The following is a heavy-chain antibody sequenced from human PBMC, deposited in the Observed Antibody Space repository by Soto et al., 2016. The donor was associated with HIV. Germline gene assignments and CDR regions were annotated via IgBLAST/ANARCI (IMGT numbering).Heavy chain of an antibody. CDR2: ISGSGISS. J-gene: IGHJ4*02. V-gene: IGHV3-23*01. Sequence: DVQLLESGGDLVRPGTSLRLSCVGTEFNFKNYAMMWVRQAPGKGPDWASGISGSGISSHYRNSVKGRFTISRDNSKNTLYLQMNSLTVEDTVVYYCVKGSVYNVRGHFDSWGLGTLVTVSS. D-gene: IGHD3-10*02. CDR1: EFNFKNYA. CDR3: VKGSVYNVRGHFDS.